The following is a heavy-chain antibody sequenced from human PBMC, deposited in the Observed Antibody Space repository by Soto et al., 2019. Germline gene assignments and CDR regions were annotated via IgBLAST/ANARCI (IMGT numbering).Heavy chain of an antibody. V-gene: IGHV5-51*01. J-gene: IGHJ6*03. D-gene: IGHD6-6*01. CDR1: GYSFTSYW. CDR3: ARHGGIAARHYYYYMDV. Sequence: GESLKISYKGSGYSFTSYWIGWVRQMPGKGLEWMGIIYPGDSDTRYSPSFQGQVTISADKSISTAYLQWSSLKASDTAMYYCARHGGIAARHYYYYMDVWGKGTTVTVSS. CDR2: IYPGDSDT.